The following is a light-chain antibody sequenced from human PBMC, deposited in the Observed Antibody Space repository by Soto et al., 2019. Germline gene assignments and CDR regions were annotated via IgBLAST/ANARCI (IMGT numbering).Light chain of an antibody. J-gene: IGKJ4*01. CDR1: QSLSSY. CDR2: DAS. V-gene: IGKV3-11*01. CDR3: QQRAGWPPT. Sequence: EIVLTQSPATVSLSPGERATLSCWASQSLSSYLAWYQQKPGQAPRLLIYDASNRASGIPARFTGSGSGTDFTLTISSLEPEDFAVYFCQQRAGWPPTFGGGTKVDIK.